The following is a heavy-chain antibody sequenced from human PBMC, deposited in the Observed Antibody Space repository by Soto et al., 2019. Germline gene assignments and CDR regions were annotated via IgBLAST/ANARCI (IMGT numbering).Heavy chain of an antibody. J-gene: IGHJ6*02. CDR1: GGSFSGYY. Sequence: SETLSLTCAAYGGSFSGYYWSWIRQPPGKGLEWIGEINHSGSTNYNPSLKSRVTISVDTSKNQFSLKLSSVTAADTAVYYCASRRYCSGGSCPTIYGMDVWGQGTTVTVSS. V-gene: IGHV4-34*01. CDR2: INHSGST. CDR3: ASRRYCSGGSCPTIYGMDV. D-gene: IGHD2-15*01.